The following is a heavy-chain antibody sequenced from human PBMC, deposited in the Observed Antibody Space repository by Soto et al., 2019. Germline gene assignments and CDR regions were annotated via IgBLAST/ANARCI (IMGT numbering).Heavy chain of an antibody. Sequence: ASVKVSCKASGYTFTSYGISWGRQAPGQGLEWMGWISAYNGNTNYAQKLQGRVTMTTDTSTSTAYMELRSLRSDDTAVYYCARDTQRYYHFWSGYYIGEWGRTFDYWG. V-gene: IGHV1-18*04. D-gene: IGHD3-3*01. CDR3: ARDTQRYYHFWSGYYIGEWGRTFDY. CDR1: GYTFTSYG. J-gene: IGHJ4*01. CDR2: ISAYNGNT.